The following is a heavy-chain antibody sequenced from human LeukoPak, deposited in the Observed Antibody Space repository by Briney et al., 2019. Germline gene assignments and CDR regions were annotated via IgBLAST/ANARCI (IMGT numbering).Heavy chain of an antibody. J-gene: IGHJ4*02. CDR3: ARDSLWFGELLTPFFHYFDY. CDR1: GFTFSSYG. Sequence: GGSLRLSCAASGFTFSSYGMHWVRQAPGKGLEWVAFIRYDGSNKYYADSVKGRFTISRDNSKNTLYLQMNSLRAEDTAVYYCARDSLWFGELLTPFFHYFDYWGQGTLVTVSS. V-gene: IGHV3-30*02. D-gene: IGHD3-10*01. CDR2: IRYDGSNK.